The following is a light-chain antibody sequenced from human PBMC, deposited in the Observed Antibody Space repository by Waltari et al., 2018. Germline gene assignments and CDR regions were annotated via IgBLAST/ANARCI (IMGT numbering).Light chain of an antibody. Sequence: QTVVTQEPSLSVSPGGTVTLTCALSSGSLSTTSSATWYQQTPGQAPRPLVYKANAPSSGVPDRFSGSIRGNTAALTITGAQADDESDYYCALYMGSGIWVFGGGTRLTVL. V-gene: IGLV8-61*01. CDR1: SGSLSTTSS. J-gene: IGLJ3*02. CDR2: KAN. CDR3: ALYMGSGIWV.